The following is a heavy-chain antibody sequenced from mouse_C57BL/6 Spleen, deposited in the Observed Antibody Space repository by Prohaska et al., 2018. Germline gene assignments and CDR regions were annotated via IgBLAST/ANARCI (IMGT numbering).Heavy chain of an antibody. Sequence: EVQLLETGGGLVQPGGSRGLSCEGSGFTFSGFWMSWVRQTPGKTLDWIGAINSDGSAINYAPSIKDRFTIFRDNNKSTLYLQMSNVRSEDTATYFCMRYGNYWYFDVWGTGTTVTVSS. V-gene: IGHV11-2*01. J-gene: IGHJ1*03. CDR3: MRYGNYWYFDV. CDR1: GFTFSGFW. D-gene: IGHD2-1*01. CDR2: INSDGSAI.